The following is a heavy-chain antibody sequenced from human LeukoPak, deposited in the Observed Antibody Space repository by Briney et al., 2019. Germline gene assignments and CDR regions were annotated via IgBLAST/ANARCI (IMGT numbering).Heavy chain of an antibody. CDR1: GGSFSGY. CDR3: ARVRYYYYGMDV. Sequence: PSETLSLTCAVYGGSFSGYWCWRRQPPAERLVWIGEINHSGSTNYNPSLKSRVTISVDTSKNQFSLKLSSVTAADTAVYYCARVRYYYYGMDVWGQGTTVTVSS. CDR2: INHSGST. J-gene: IGHJ6*02. V-gene: IGHV4-34*01.